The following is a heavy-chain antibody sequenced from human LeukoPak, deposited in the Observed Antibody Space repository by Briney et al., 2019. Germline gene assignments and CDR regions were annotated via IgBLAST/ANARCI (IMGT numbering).Heavy chain of an antibody. CDR2: IYSGGST. D-gene: IGHD6-19*01. J-gene: IGHJ4*02. V-gene: IGHV3-53*01. Sequence: GGSLRLSCAASGFTVGSNYMSWVRQAPGKGLEWVSVIYSGGSTYYADSVKGRFTISRDNSKNTLYLQMNSLRAEDTAVYYCARSDEQWLVVGAFDYWGQGTLVTVSS. CDR3: ARSDEQWLVVGAFDY. CDR1: GFTVGSNY.